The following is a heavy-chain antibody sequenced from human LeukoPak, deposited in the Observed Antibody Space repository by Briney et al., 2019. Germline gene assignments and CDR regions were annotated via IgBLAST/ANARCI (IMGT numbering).Heavy chain of an antibody. V-gene: IGHV3-73*01. Sequence: PGGSLRLSCAASGFTFSGSAMHWVRQASGKGLEWVGRIRSKANSYATAYAASVKGRFTISRDDSKNTAYLQMNSLKTEDTAVYYCTRHRGDLSAFATVGSTGGYYYYMDVWGKGATVTVSS. CDR3: TRHRGDLSAFATVGSTGGYYYYMDV. J-gene: IGHJ6*03. CDR2: IRSKANSYAT. CDR1: GFTFSGSA. D-gene: IGHD3-10*01.